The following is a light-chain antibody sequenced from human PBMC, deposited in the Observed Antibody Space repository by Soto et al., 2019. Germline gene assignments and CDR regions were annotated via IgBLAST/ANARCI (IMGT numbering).Light chain of an antibody. CDR3: QQYNGWPPAWT. Sequence: DIVMTQSPATLSVSPGERATLSCRASQSVSTNLAWYQQKPGQAPRVLIYGASTRATGIPARFGGSGSGTDFTLTISSLQSEDFAVYYCQQYNGWPPAWTFGQGTKVDIK. J-gene: IGKJ1*01. V-gene: IGKV3-15*01. CDR1: QSVSTN. CDR2: GAS.